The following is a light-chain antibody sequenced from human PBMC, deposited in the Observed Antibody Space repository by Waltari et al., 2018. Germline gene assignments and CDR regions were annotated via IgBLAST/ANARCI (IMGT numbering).Light chain of an antibody. CDR2: RVS. CDR1: QSLLHSNGNTY. CDR3: MQALQTPYS. Sequence: DIVMTQTPLSLPVTPGEPASISCRSSQSLLHSNGNTYLYWYLQKPGQPPRLLIYRVSNRFSGVPDRFSGSGSGTDLTLKSSRVEAEDVGVYYCMQALQTPYSFGQGTKVEIK. V-gene: IGKV2-29*02. J-gene: IGKJ2*03.